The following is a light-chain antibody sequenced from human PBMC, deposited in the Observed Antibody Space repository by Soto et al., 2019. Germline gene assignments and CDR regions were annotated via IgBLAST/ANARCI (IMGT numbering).Light chain of an antibody. Sequence: QSVLTRPASVSGSPGQSITISCTGTSSDVGAYNYVSWYQQHPGEAPKLIIYGVTNRHSGVSYRFCGSKSDYTASLTISGLQAEDEADYYCSLYSTGFFDVFAPGTKGTV. CDR3: SLYSTGFFDV. CDR2: GVT. V-gene: IGLV2-14*01. CDR1: SSDVGAYNY. J-gene: IGLJ1*01.